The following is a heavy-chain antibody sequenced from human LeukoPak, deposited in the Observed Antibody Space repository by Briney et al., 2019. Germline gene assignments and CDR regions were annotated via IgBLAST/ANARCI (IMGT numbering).Heavy chain of an antibody. CDR1: GFTFSDYY. CDR3: AKDLSQYQLLTFIDY. D-gene: IGHD2-2*01. CDR2: ISSSGSTI. V-gene: IGHV3-11*04. J-gene: IGHJ4*02. Sequence: GGSLRLSCAASGFTFSDYYMSWIRQTPGKGLEWVSYISSSGSTIYYADSVKGPFTISRDNSKNTLYLQMNSLRAEDTAVYYCAKDLSQYQLLTFIDYWGQGTLVTVSS.